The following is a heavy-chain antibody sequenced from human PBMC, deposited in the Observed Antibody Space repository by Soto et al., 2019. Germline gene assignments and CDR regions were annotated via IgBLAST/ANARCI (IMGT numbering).Heavy chain of an antibody. J-gene: IGHJ5*02. CDR3: ARGRRDTPGRDWRRGDWFDP. D-gene: IGHD5-18*01. V-gene: IGHV4-30-2*01. CDR2: IYQSGTT. Sequence: QLQLQESGSGLVRPSQTLSLTCAVSGGSISSGGYSWSWIRQPPGKGLEWIGYIYQSGTTYYNPSLKSRVTMSVDRSKNQFSLKLSSVTAADTAVYYCARGRRDTPGRDWRRGDWFDPWGQGTLVTVSS. CDR1: GGSISSGGYS.